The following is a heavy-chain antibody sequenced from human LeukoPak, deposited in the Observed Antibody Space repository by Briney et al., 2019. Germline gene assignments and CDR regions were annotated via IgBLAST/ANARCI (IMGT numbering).Heavy chain of an antibody. CDR2: INPNSGGT. J-gene: IGHJ4*02. CDR1: GYTFTGYY. CDR3: ARGARGPYDFWSGYEDY. Sequence: ASVKVSCKASGYTFTGYYMHWVRQAPGQGLEWMGWINPNSGGTNYAQKFQGRVTMTRDTSISTAYMELSRLRSDDTAVYYCARGARGPYDFWSGYEDYWGQGTLVTVSS. D-gene: IGHD3-3*01. V-gene: IGHV1-2*02.